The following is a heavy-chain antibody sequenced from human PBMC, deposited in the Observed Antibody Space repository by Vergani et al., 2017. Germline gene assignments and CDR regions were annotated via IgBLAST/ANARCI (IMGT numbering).Heavy chain of an antibody. D-gene: IGHD2-15*01. CDR1: GYTLSELS. V-gene: IGHV1-24*01. J-gene: IGHJ6*02. Sequence: QVYLQQSGLEVKKPGASVKVSCKVSGYTLSELSMHWVRQAPGNGPEWMGSINRSDGQTIYAQRFQGRVTMTEDTSTNTVFMELSSLISEDTAMYYCATELYCDGGNCFAIHYSGLNVWGQGTTVSVSS. CDR3: ATELYCDGGNCFAIHYSGLNV. CDR2: INRSDGQT.